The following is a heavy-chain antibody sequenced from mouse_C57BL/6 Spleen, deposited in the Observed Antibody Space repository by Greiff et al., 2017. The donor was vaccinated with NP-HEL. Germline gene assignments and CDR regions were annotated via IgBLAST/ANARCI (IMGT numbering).Heavy chain of an antibody. CDR2: IYPSDSET. V-gene: IGHV1-61*01. J-gene: IGHJ2*01. Sequence: QVQLQQPGAELVRPGSSVKLSCKASGYTFTSYWMDWVKQRPGQGLEWIGNIYPSDSETHYNQKFKDKATLTVDKSSSTAYMQLSSLTSEDSAVYYCARNLPEGFDYWGQGTTLTVSS. D-gene: IGHD2-1*01. CDR1: GYTFTSYW. CDR3: ARNLPEGFDY.